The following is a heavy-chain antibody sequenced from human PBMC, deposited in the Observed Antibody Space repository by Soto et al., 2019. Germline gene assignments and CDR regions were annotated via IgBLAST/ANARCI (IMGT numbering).Heavy chain of an antibody. CDR3: ARELIAAAGPGYYYYGMDV. J-gene: IGHJ6*02. Sequence: SETLSLTCTVSGGSISSYYWSWIRQPPGKGLEWIGYIYYSGSTNYNPSLKSRVTISVDTSKNQFSLKLSSVTAADTAVYYCARELIAAAGPGYYYYGMDVWGQGTTVTVSS. V-gene: IGHV4-59*01. CDR1: GGSISSYY. CDR2: IYYSGST. D-gene: IGHD6-13*01.